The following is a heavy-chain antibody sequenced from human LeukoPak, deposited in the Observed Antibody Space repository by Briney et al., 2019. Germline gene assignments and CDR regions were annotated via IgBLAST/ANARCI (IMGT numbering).Heavy chain of an antibody. D-gene: IGHD3-10*01. CDR2: INRSGST. J-gene: IGHJ4*02. CDR3: ARGCLGDYYGSGSYCFDY. Sequence: SETLSLTCAVYGGSFSGYYWSWIRQPPGKGLEWIGEINRSGSTNYNPSLKSRVTISVDTSKNQFSLKLSSVTAADTAVYYCARGCLGDYYGSGSYCFDYWGQGTLVTVSS. V-gene: IGHV4-34*01. CDR1: GGSFSGYY.